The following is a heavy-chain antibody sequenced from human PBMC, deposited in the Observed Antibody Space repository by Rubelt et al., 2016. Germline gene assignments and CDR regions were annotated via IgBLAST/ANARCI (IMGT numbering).Heavy chain of an antibody. V-gene: IGHV4-39*07. CDR3: ARAATFDY. CDR2: IYYSGST. CDR1: GGSISSSSYY. Sequence: QLQLQESGPGLVKPSETLSLTCTVSGGSISSSSYYWGCIRQPPGKGLEWIGSIYYSGSTYYNPSLKSRVTISVDTSKNQFSLKLNSVTATDTAVYYCARAATFDYWGQGTLVTVSS. J-gene: IGHJ4*02.